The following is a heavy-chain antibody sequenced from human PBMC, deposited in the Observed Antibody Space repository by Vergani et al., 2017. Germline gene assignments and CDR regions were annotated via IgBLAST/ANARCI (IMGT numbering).Heavy chain of an antibody. CDR3: TKGSRGYTGYFFDY. CDR1: GFTFSSYA. J-gene: IGHJ4*02. V-gene: IGHV3-23*04. D-gene: IGHD5-12*01. Sequence: VQLVESGGGLVQPGGSLRLSCAASGFTFSSYAMSWVRQAPGKGLEWVSAISGSGGSTYYADSVKGRFIISRDNSKNTLHLKMNSLRADDTAVYYCTKGSRGYTGYFFDYWGQGTLATVSS. CDR2: ISGSGGST.